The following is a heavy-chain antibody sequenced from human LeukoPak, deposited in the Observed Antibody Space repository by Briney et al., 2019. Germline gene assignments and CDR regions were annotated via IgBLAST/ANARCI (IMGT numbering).Heavy chain of an antibody. CDR3: ARDRTNDYGHNVGAFDI. CDR1: GFTFSDYW. V-gene: IGHV3-7*01. CDR2: MKQDGSEK. D-gene: IGHD4-17*01. J-gene: IGHJ3*02. Sequence: GGSLRLSCAASGFTFSDYWMSWARQAPGKGLEWVANMKQDGSEKYYVDSVKGRFTISRDNAKNSLYLQMNSLRAEDTAVYYCARDRTNDYGHNVGAFDIWGRGTLVTVSS.